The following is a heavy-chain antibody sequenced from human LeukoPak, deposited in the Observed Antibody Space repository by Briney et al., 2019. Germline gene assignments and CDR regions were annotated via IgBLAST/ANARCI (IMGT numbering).Heavy chain of an antibody. J-gene: IGHJ1*01. CDR3: GRGGPPGYSQQ. CDR1: GGSISSYY. D-gene: IGHD3-16*01. Sequence: SETLSLTCTVSGGSISSYYWSWIRQPPGKGLEWIGYIYYSGGTNYNPSLKSRVTISVDTSKNQFSLKLSSVTAADTAVYYWGRGGPPGYSQQWARAPLVPASS. V-gene: IGHV4-59*08. CDR2: IYYSGGT.